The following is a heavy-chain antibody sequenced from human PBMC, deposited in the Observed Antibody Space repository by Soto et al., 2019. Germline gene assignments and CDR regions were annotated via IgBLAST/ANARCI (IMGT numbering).Heavy chain of an antibody. CDR2: TYYRSKWYN. J-gene: IGHJ6*02. CDR3: AREERGYSYGLGDYYYGMDV. CDR1: GDSVSSNSAA. Sequence: PSQTLSLTCAISGDSVSSNSAAWNWIRQSPSRGLEWLGRTYYRSKWYNDYAVSVKSRITINPDTSKNQFSLQLNSVTPEDTAVYYCAREERGYSYGLGDYYYGMDVWGQGTTVTVSS. D-gene: IGHD5-18*01. V-gene: IGHV6-1*01.